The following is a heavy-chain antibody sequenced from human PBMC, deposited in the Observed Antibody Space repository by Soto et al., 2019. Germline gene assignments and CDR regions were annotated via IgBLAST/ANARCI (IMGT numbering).Heavy chain of an antibody. CDR2: IYDSGST. V-gene: IGHV4-4*02. D-gene: IGHD3-16*01. CDR1: GASISSTNW. Sequence: SETLSLTCAVSGASISSTNWWSWVRQPPGKGLEWIGEIYDSGSTNYNPSLKSRVTMSVDKSKNQFSLKLISVTAADTAVYYCARNRPLGYWGQGTLVTVSS. J-gene: IGHJ4*02. CDR3: ARNRPLGY.